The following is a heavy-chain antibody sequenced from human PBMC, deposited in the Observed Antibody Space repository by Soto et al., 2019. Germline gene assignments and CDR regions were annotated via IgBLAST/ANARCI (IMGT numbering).Heavy chain of an antibody. CDR3: AKQGQLARAVDY. D-gene: IGHD6-6*01. Sequence: EVQLLESGGGLVQPGGSLRLSCAASGFTFSSYAMSWVRQAPGKGLEWVSAISGSGGSTYYADSVKGRFTISRDNSKNTLYLQVNSLRAEDTAVYYCAKQGQLARAVDYWGQGTLVTVSS. V-gene: IGHV3-23*01. J-gene: IGHJ4*02. CDR1: GFTFSSYA. CDR2: ISGSGGST.